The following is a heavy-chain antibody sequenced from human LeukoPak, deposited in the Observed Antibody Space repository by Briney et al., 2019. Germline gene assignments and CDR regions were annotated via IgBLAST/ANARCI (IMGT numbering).Heavy chain of an antibody. CDR2: INSVGSST. J-gene: IGHJ4*02. Sequence: GGSLRLSCAASGLTFSSYWMHWVRQAPGKGLVWVSRINSVGSSTSYADSVKGRFTISRDNAKNTLYLQMNSLRAEDTAVYYCAREAGGSLSLDYWGQGTLVTVSS. CDR3: AREAGGSLSLDY. CDR1: GLTFSSYW. D-gene: IGHD1-26*01. V-gene: IGHV3-74*01.